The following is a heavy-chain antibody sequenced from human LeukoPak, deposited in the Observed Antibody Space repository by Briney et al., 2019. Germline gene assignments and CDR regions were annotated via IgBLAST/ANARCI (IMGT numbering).Heavy chain of an antibody. V-gene: IGHV4-34*01. Sequence: SETLSLTCAVYGGSFSGYYWSWIRQPPGKGLEWIGEINHSGSTNYNPSLKSRVTISVDTSKNQFSLKLSSVTAADTAVYYCARGVGGFFDYWGQGTLVIVSS. D-gene: IGHD2-15*01. CDR1: GGSFSGYY. J-gene: IGHJ4*02. CDR3: ARGVGGFFDY. CDR2: INHSGST.